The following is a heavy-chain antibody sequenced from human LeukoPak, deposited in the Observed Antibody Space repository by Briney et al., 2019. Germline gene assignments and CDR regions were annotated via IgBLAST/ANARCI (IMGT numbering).Heavy chain of an antibody. D-gene: IGHD3-22*01. CDR1: GFTFSSYG. V-gene: IGHV3-23*01. Sequence: GGTLRLSCAASGFTFSSYGMSWVRQAPGKGLEWVSAISGSGGSTYYADSVKGRFTISRDNSKNTLYLQMNSLRAEDTAVYYCAKGGIVTMIVVVIPGGAFDIWGQGTMVTVSS. J-gene: IGHJ3*02. CDR3: AKGGIVTMIVVVIPGGAFDI. CDR2: ISGSGGST.